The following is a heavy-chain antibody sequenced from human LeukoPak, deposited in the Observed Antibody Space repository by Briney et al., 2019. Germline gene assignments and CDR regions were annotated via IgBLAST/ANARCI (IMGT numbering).Heavy chain of an antibody. V-gene: IGHV4-4*07. D-gene: IGHD6-19*01. CDR1: GGSISSYY. CDR3: AREYSSGWYYFADY. CDR2: IYTSGST. Sequence: SETLSLTCTVSGGSISSYYWSWIRQPAGEGLEWIGRIYTSGSTNYNPSLKSRVTMSVDTSKNQFSLKLSSVTAADTAVYYCAREYSSGWYYFADYWGQGTLVTVSS. J-gene: IGHJ4*02.